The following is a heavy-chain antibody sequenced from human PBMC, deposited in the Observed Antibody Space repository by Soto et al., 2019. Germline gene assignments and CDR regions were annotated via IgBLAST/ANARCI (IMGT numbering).Heavy chain of an antibody. CDR1: GFTFSSYG. CDR2: IWYDGSNK. J-gene: IGHJ6*02. CDR3: ARDYGGSGSYYTNSYYYYGMDV. V-gene: IGHV3-33*01. D-gene: IGHD3-10*01. Sequence: QVQLVESGGGVVQPGRSLRLSCAASGFTFSSYGMHWVRQAPGKGLEWVAVIWYDGSNKYYADSVKGRFTISRDNSKNTLYLQMNGLTAEDTAVYYCARDYGGSGSYYTNSYYYYGMDVWGQGTTVTVS.